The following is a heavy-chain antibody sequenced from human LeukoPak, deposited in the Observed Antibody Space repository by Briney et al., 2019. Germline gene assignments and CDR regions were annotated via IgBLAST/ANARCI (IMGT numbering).Heavy chain of an antibody. V-gene: IGHV3-74*01. Sequence: GGSLRLSCAASGFTFSSYWMHWVRQAPGKGLVWVSRINGDGSSTSYADAVKGRFTISRDNAKNTAYLQMNSLRAEDTAVYYCARVQGHPPNGLDIWGQGTIVTVSS. J-gene: IGHJ3*02. CDR2: INGDGSST. CDR1: GFTFSSYW. CDR3: ARVQGHPPNGLDI. D-gene: IGHD2-8*01.